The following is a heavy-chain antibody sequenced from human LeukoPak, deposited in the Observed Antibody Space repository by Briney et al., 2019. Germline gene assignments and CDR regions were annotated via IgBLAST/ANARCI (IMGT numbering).Heavy chain of an antibody. CDR1: GGSISSYNFY. Sequence: KPSETLSLTCSVSGGSISSYNFYWNWIRQPAGKGLEWIGRIFTSGSTNYNPSLKSRVTISIDTSKNQFSLKLSSVTAADTAVYYCARAEYYYGSGSYHYFDYWGQGTLVTVSS. V-gene: IGHV4-61*02. CDR3: ARAEYYYGSGSYHYFDY. CDR2: IFTSGST. J-gene: IGHJ4*02. D-gene: IGHD3-10*01.